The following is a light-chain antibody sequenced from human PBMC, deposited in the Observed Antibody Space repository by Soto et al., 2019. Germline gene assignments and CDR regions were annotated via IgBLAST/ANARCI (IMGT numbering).Light chain of an antibody. CDR3: QQYYDTPST. Sequence: DIVMTQSPDSLAVSLGERATINCKSSQSVLYSSNNNNYIAWYHQRPGQPPKLLIYWASTRESGVPDRFSGSGSGTDFTLTISSLQAEDVAIYYCQQYYDTPSTFGQGTKVDNK. CDR1: QSVLYSSNNNNY. V-gene: IGKV4-1*01. J-gene: IGKJ1*01. CDR2: WAS.